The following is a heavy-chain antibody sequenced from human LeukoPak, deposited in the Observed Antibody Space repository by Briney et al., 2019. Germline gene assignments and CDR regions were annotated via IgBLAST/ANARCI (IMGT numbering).Heavy chain of an antibody. D-gene: IGHD3-10*01. CDR3: ATDYYVSGSYYRLFY. CDR2: INSDGGTT. J-gene: IGHJ4*02. Sequence: GGSLRLSCGASGFTFSSYWMHWVRQAPGKGLVWVSGINSDGGTTTYADSVKGRFTISRDNAKNTLYPQMNNLRAEDTAVYHCATDYYVSGSYYRLFYWGQGTLVTVSS. CDR1: GFTFSSYW. V-gene: IGHV3-74*01.